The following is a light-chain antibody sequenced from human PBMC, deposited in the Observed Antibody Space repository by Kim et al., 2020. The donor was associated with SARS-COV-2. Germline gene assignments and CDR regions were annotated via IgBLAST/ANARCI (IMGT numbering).Light chain of an antibody. J-gene: IGKJ4*01. CDR3: QQYNNWPPVN. V-gene: IGKV3-15*01. CDR1: HTVSRN. Sequence: SRGESATLSCWASHTVSRNLAWYQQKPGETPRRLIYGASTRVTGTPARFSGGGFGTEFTLTISSLQSEESAVYFCQQYNNWPPVNFGGGTKVYIK. CDR2: GAS.